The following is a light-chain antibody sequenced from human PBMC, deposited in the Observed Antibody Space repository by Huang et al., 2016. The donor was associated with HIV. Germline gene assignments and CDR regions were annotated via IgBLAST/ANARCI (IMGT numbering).Light chain of an antibody. V-gene: IGKV3-15*01. CDR1: QSVTSN. CDR2: GSS. J-gene: IGKJ4*01. Sequence: TLSVSPGERAILSCRASQSVTSNLAWYQQKPGQAPRLLIYGSSTRATGIPARFSGSGSGTEFTLTISSLQSEDFAVYYCQQYNNWPPLTFGGGTKVEIK. CDR3: QQYNNWPPLT.